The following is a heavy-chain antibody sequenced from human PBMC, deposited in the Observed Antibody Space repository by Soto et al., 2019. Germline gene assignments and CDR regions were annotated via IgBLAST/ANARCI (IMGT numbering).Heavy chain of an antibody. Sequence: VQLLESGGGLVQPGGSLRLSCAASGFTFSSYAMSWVRQAPGKGLEWVSAISGSGGSTYYADSVKGRFTISRDNSKNTLYLQMNSLRAEDTAVYYCAKERGPVGTTTGGMDVWGQGTTVTVSS. CDR2: ISGSGGST. J-gene: IGHJ6*02. V-gene: IGHV3-23*01. CDR3: AKERGPVGTTTGGMDV. CDR1: GFTFSSYA. D-gene: IGHD1-1*01.